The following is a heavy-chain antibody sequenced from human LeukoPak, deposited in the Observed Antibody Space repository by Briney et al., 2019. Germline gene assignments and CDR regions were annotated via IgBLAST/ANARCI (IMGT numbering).Heavy chain of an antibody. V-gene: IGHV3-74*01. Sequence: GGSLRLSCSASGFTFSGYWMHWVRQGPGKGLVWVSGINSDGTTTTYADSVKGRFTISRDNAKNTLYLQMNSLRAEDTAVYYCARSGGAYYDILTGPTMIYWFDPWGQGTLVTVSS. CDR3: ARSGGAYYDILTGPTMIYWFDP. CDR1: GFTFSGYW. J-gene: IGHJ5*02. CDR2: INSDGTTT. D-gene: IGHD3-9*01.